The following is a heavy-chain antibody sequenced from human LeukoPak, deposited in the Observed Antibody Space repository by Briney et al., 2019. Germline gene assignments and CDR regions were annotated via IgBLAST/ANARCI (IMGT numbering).Heavy chain of an antibody. D-gene: IGHD3-22*01. V-gene: IGHV3-23*01. CDR2: ISGSGGST. Sequence: GGSLRLSCAASGFTFSSYSMNWVRQAPGKGLEWVSAISGSGGSTYYADSVKGRFTISRDNSKNTLYLQMNSLRAEDTAVYYCAKDPVPETYYYDSSGYYYGYWGQGTLVTVSS. CDR1: GFTFSSYS. J-gene: IGHJ4*02. CDR3: AKDPVPETYYYDSSGYYYGY.